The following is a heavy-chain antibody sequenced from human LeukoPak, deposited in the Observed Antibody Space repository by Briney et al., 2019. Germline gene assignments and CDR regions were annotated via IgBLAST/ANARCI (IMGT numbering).Heavy chain of an antibody. J-gene: IGHJ6*03. CDR3: ARSSSSWHAPYYYYYMDV. V-gene: IGHV4-28*05. CDR1: GYSISSSNW. CDR2: IYYSGSI. D-gene: IGHD6-13*01. Sequence: SETLSLTCAVSGYSISSSNWWGWIRQPPGKGLEWIGYIYYSGSIYYNPSLKSRVTMSVDTSKNQFSLKLSSVTAVDTAVYYCARSSSSWHAPYYYYYMDVWGKGTTDTVSS.